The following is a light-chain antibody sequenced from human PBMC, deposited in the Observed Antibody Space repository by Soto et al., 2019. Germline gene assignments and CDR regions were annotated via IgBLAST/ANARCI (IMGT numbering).Light chain of an antibody. CDR2: AAS. Sequence: DVQMTQSPSSLSASVGDRVTITCRASQDINNYLTWFQQKPGMAPKALIYAASSLHSGVPSKFICSASGTDFTLTITSLQPEDFATYYCQQYNTYPYTFGQGTKLEMK. CDR3: QQYNTYPYT. J-gene: IGKJ2*01. CDR1: QDINNY. V-gene: IGKV1-16*02.